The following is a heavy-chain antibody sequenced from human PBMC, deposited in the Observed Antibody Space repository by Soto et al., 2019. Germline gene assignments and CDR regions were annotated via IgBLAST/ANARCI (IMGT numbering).Heavy chain of an antibody. V-gene: IGHV1-8*01. J-gene: IGHJ5*02. CDR3: ARMATSGTLNWFDP. CDR2: MNPNSGNG. Sequence: VKVSCKGSGYDFSNNDITSVRHITGQGLEWMGWMNPNSGNGGYAQKFQGRVTMTRDTSTSTAYMELTSLASDDTAVYYCARMATSGTLNWFDPWGQGTLVTVSS. CDR1: GYDFSNND.